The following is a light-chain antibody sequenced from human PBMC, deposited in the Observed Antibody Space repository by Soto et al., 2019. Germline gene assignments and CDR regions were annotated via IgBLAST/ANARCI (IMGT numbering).Light chain of an antibody. Sequence: IVMTQSPATLSVSPGERVTLSCRASQSVSRNLAWYQQKPGQVPRLLIYGASTRATGLPARFSGSGSGTEFTLTISSLQSEDFAVYYCQQYAEGPPITFGQGTRLEIK. J-gene: IGKJ5*01. CDR1: QSVSRN. V-gene: IGKV3-15*01. CDR2: GAS. CDR3: QQYAEGPPIT.